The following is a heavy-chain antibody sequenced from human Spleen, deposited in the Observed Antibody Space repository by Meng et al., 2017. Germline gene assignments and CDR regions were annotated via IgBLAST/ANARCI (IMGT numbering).Heavy chain of an antibody. CDR3: ARAGTWYPGGSENGDY. D-gene: IGHD6-13*01. Sequence: QVQLVQSGAEGKKPWASVKGSCKASGYIFTSYGSSWVRQAPGQGLEWVGWISADNGNTNYAQRLQGRVSMTTDTSTSTAYMELMSLRSDGTAVYYCARAGTWYPGGSENGDYWGQGTLVTVSS. CDR1: GYIFTSYG. CDR2: ISADNGNT. J-gene: IGHJ4*02. V-gene: IGHV1-18*01.